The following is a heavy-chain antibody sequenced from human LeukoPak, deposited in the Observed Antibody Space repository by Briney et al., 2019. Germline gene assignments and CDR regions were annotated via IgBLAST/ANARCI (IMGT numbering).Heavy chain of an antibody. D-gene: IGHD6-19*01. J-gene: IGHJ4*02. CDR1: GFTFSSYE. CDR2: ISSSGSTI. CDR3: ARVIAVAGGDY. V-gene: IGHV3-48*03. Sequence: GGSLRLSCAASGFTFSSYETNWVRQAPGKGLEWVSYISSSGSTIYYADSVKGRFTISRDNAKNSLYLQMNSLRAEDTAVYYCARVIAVAGGDYWGQGTLVTVSS.